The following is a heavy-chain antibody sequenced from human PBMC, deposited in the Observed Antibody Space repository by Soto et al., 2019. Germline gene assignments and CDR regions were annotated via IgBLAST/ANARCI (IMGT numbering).Heavy chain of an antibody. J-gene: IGHJ6*02. CDR3: ARNPRQLLYYYGMDV. D-gene: IGHD5-18*01. CDR1: GFTFSSYS. V-gene: IGHV3-48*02. CDR2: ISSSSSTI. Sequence: PGGSLRLSCADSGFTFSSYSLNWVRQAPGKGLEWVSYISSSSSTIYYADSVKGRFTISRDNAKNSLYLQMNSLRDEDTAVYYCARNPRQLLYYYGMDVWGQGTTVTVSS.